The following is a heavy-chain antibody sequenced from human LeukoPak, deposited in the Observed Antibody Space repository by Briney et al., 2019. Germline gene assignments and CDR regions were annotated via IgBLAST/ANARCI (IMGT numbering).Heavy chain of an antibody. CDR3: ARDFRSGNSFFDY. V-gene: IGHV4-38-2*02. J-gene: IGHJ4*02. Sequence: SGTLSLTCTVFGYSISSGYYWGWIRQPPGKGLEWIGSIYHSGRTYYNPSLKSRVTISVDTSKNQFSLKLSSVTAADTAVYYCARDFRSGNSFFDYWGQGTLVTVSS. D-gene: IGHD2-15*01. CDR2: IYHSGRT. CDR1: GYSISSGYY.